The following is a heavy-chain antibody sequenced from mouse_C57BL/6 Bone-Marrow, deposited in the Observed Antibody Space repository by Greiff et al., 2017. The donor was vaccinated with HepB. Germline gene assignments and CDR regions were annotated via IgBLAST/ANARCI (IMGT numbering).Heavy chain of an antibody. CDR2: ISSGSSTI. D-gene: IGHD2-4*01. CDR3: ASHYDYDEGFAY. V-gene: IGHV5-17*01. Sequence: EVKLVESGGGLVKPGGSLKLSCAASGFTFRDYGMHWVRQAPEKGLEWVAYISSGSSTIYYADTVKGRFTISRDNAKNTLFLQMTSLRSEDTAMYYCASHYDYDEGFAYWGQGTLVTVSA. CDR1: GFTFRDYG. J-gene: IGHJ3*01.